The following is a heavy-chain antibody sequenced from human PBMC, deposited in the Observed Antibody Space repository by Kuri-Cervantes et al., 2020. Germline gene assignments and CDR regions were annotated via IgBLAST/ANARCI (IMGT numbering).Heavy chain of an antibody. CDR2: ISGSGGST. CDR3: ASFAYSSGWYPFFDF. J-gene: IGHJ4*02. CDR1: GFTFSSYA. Sequence: GGSLRLSCAASGFTFSSYAMSWVRQAPGKGLEWVSTISGSGGSTYYADSVRGRFTISRDKSKNTLYLQMNSPRVEDTAVYFCASFAYSSGWYPFFDFWGQGSLVTVSS. V-gene: IGHV3-23*01. D-gene: IGHD6-19*01.